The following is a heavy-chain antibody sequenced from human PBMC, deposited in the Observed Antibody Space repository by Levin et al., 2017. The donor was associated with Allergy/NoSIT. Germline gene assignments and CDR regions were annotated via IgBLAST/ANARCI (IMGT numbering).Heavy chain of an antibody. CDR2: ISYDGTTT. D-gene: IGHD4-11*01. J-gene: IGHJ4*02. V-gene: IGHV3-30*18. Sequence: GGSLRLSCAASGFTFSTYAMHWVRQAPGKGLEWVTVISYDGTTTYYADSVKGRFTISRDNSKNTLYLQMNSLTVEDTAIYYCAKGPYYSKWEHDDYWGQGTLVTVSA. CDR3: AKGPYYSKWEHDDY. CDR1: GFTFSTYA.